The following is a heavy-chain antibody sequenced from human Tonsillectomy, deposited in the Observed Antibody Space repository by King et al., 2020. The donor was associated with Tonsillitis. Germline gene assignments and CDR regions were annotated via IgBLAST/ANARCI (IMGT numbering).Heavy chain of an antibody. V-gene: IGHV4-59*08. CDR2: VYYSGST. Sequence: QLQESGPGLVKPSETLSLTCTVSGGSFSGYYWSWIRQPPGKGLEWIGYVYYSGSTNYNPSLKSRVTILVDTSKNQFSLKLSSVTAADTAVYYCARRIRDPWDQFDPWGQGTLVTVSS. D-gene: IGHD3-10*01. J-gene: IGHJ5*02. CDR1: GGSFSGYY. CDR3: ARRIRDPWDQFDP.